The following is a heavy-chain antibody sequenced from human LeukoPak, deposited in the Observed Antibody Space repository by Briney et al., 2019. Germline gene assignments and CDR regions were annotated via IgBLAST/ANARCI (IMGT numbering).Heavy chain of an antibody. CDR3: ARGRTIFGVITHLFDY. D-gene: IGHD3-3*01. Sequence: ASVKVSCKASGYTFTGYFLHWVRQAPGQGLEWMGRVNPNRGGTNYAQKFQGRVTMTRDTSISTAYMELSRLRSDDTAVCYCARGRTIFGVITHLFDYWGQGTLVTVSS. V-gene: IGHV1-2*06. CDR2: VNPNRGGT. CDR1: GYTFTGYF. J-gene: IGHJ4*02.